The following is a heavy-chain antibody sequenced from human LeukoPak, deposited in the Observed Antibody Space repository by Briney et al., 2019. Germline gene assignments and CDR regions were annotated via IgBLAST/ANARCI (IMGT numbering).Heavy chain of an antibody. Sequence: GGSLRLSCAASGFTFSSYSMNWVRQAPGKGLEWVSSISSSSSYIYYADPVKGRFTISRDNAKNSLYLQMNSLRAEDTAVYYCARDQDSSSWYYYWGQGTLVTVSS. CDR1: GFTFSSYS. J-gene: IGHJ4*02. V-gene: IGHV3-21*01. D-gene: IGHD6-13*01. CDR2: ISSSSSYI. CDR3: ARDQDSSSWYYY.